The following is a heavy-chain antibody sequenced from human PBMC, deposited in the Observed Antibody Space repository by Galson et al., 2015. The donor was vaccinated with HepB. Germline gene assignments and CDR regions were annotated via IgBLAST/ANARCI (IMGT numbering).Heavy chain of an antibody. Sequence: SLRLSCAASGFTFSNYWMSWVRQAPGKGLEWVAHIKQDGSEKYYVVSVRGRFTISRDNAKNSLYLQMNSLRAEDTAVYYCARAHNLLRGARCGLDVWGQGTTVPVSS. CDR3: ARAHNLLRGARCGLDV. CDR2: IKQDGSEK. V-gene: IGHV3-7*03. D-gene: IGHD3-10*01. CDR1: GFTFSNYW. J-gene: IGHJ6*02.